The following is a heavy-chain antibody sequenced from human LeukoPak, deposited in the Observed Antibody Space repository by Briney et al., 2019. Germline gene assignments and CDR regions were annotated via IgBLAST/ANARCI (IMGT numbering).Heavy chain of an antibody. J-gene: IGHJ4*02. CDR2: IIINGAGT. Sequence: GGSLRLSCVASGFTFNNYAMSWVRQTPRKGLEWVSGIIINGAGTYYADSVKGRFTISRDKSKSTLYLQMNSLRAEDTAVYYCVRAAPRDCSSTSCSLFDNWGQGTLVTVSS. D-gene: IGHD2-2*01. CDR1: GFTFNNYA. V-gene: IGHV3-23*01. CDR3: VRAAPRDCSSTSCSLFDN.